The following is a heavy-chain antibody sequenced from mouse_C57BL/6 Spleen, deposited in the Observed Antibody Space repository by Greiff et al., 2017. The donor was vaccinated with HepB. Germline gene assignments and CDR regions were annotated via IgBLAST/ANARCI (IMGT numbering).Heavy chain of an antibody. CDR2: IYPGGGYT. CDR1: GYTFTNYW. D-gene: IGHD2-4*01. J-gene: IGHJ4*01. V-gene: IGHV1-63*01. Sequence: QVQLQQSGAELVRPGTSVKMSCKASGYTFTNYWIGWAKQRPGHGLEWIGDIYPGGGYTNYNEKFKGKATLTADKSSSTAYMQFSSLTSEDSAIYYCARVDYATDYAMDYWGQGTSVTVSS. CDR3: ARVDYATDYAMDY.